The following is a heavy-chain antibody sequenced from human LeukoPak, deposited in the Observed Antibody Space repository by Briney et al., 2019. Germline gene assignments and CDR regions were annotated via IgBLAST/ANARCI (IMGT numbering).Heavy chain of an antibody. CDR2: ISSSSSYI. CDR1: GFTFSSYS. J-gene: IGHJ4*02. Sequence: GGSLRLSCAASGFTFSSYSMNWVRQAPGKGLEWVSSISSSSSYIYYADSVKGRFTISRDNAKNSLYLQMNSLRAEDTAVYYCARDQIFGVVINTYDYWGQGTLVTISS. V-gene: IGHV3-21*01. D-gene: IGHD3-3*01. CDR3: ARDQIFGVVINTYDY.